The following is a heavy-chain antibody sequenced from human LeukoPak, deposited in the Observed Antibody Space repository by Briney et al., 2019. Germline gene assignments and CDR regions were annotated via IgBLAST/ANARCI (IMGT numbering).Heavy chain of an antibody. Sequence: PGGSLRLSCTASGFTFGDYAMSWFRQAPGKGLEWVGFIRSKAYGGTTEYAASVKGRFTISRDDSKSIAYLQMNSLKTEDTAVYYCTLWANYDSSAPTNYWGQGTLVTVSS. CDR3: TLWANYDSSAPTNY. V-gene: IGHV3-49*03. CDR2: IRSKAYGGTT. J-gene: IGHJ4*02. CDR1: GFTFGDYA. D-gene: IGHD3-22*01.